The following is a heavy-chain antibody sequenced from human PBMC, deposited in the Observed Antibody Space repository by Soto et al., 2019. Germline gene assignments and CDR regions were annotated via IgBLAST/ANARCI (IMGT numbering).Heavy chain of an antibody. Sequence: ESGGGVVQPGRSLRLSCADSGFIFSKYGMHWVRQAPGKGLEWVAFISSDGSNKNYADSVKGRFTISRDNSKNTLYLQMNSLGAEDTAVYYCARDHGGGNLYGDSGYWGQGTLVTVSS. V-gene: IGHV3-30*03. CDR3: ARDHGGGNLYGDSGY. CDR1: GFIFSKYG. CDR2: ISSDGSNK. D-gene: IGHD4-17*01. J-gene: IGHJ4*02.